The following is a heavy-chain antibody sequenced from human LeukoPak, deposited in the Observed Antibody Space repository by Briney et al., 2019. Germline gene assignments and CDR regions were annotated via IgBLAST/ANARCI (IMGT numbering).Heavy chain of an antibody. J-gene: IGHJ6*02. CDR3: ARVKTKDYYYGMDV. CDR1: GYTFTSYA. Sequence: GASVKVSCKASGYTFTSYAMNWVRQAPGQGLEWMGWINTNTGNPTYAQGFTGRFVFSLDTSVSTAYLQISSLKAEDTAVYYCARVKTKDYYYGMDVWGQGTTVTVSS. V-gene: IGHV7-4-1*02. CDR2: INTNTGNP.